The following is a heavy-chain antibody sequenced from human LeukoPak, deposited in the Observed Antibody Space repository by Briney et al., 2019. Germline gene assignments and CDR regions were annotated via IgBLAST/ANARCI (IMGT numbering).Heavy chain of an antibody. Sequence: GGSLRLSCAASGFTFNSYGMHWVRQAPGKGLEWVAVIWYDGSNKYYADSVKGRFTISRDNSKNTLYLQMNSLRAEDTALYCCARGSGNYYTRFDYWGQGTLVTVSS. CDR1: GFTFNSYG. D-gene: IGHD3-10*01. CDR2: IWYDGSNK. V-gene: IGHV3-33*01. CDR3: ARGSGNYYTRFDY. J-gene: IGHJ4*02.